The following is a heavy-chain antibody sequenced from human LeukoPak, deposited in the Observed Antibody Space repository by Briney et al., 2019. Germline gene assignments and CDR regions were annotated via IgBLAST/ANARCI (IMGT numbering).Heavy chain of an antibody. D-gene: IGHD6-25*01. V-gene: IGHV4-4*02. Sequence: PSETLSLTCGVSGGSVSSTNWWTWIRQPPGKGLEWIGEAHLDGRTNFNPSLKSRLTMSVDLSENHVSLKLTSVTAANTAVYYCARDGGFYRPLDYSGQGTLVTVSS. J-gene: IGHJ4*02. CDR2: AHLDGRT. CDR3: ARDGGFYRPLDY. CDR1: GGSVSSTNW.